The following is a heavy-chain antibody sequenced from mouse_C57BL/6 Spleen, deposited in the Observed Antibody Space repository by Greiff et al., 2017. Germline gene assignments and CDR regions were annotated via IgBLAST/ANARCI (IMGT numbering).Heavy chain of an antibody. CDR3: ARAENYYGSREYFDV. J-gene: IGHJ1*03. CDR1: GYTFTSYW. V-gene: IGHV1-69*01. D-gene: IGHD1-1*01. Sequence: VQLQQPGAELVMPGASVKLSCKASGYTFTSYWMHWVKQRPGQGLEWIGEIDPSDSYTNYNQKFKGKSTLTVDKSSSTAYMQLSSLTSEDSAVYYCARAENYYGSREYFDVWGTGTTVTVSS. CDR2: IDPSDSYT.